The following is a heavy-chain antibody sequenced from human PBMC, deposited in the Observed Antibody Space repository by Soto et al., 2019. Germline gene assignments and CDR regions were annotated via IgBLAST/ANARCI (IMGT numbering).Heavy chain of an antibody. CDR1: GGSLTSNNW. Sequence: SETLSLTCAVSGGSLTSNNWWTCVRQPPGQGLEWIGEIYRTGSTNYNPSLKSRVTISLDKSENQFSLKVTSLTAADTAVYYCASRDPGTSVDYWGQGTLVTVYS. CDR2: IYRTGST. CDR3: ASRDPGTSVDY. V-gene: IGHV4-4*02. D-gene: IGHD1-7*01. J-gene: IGHJ4*02.